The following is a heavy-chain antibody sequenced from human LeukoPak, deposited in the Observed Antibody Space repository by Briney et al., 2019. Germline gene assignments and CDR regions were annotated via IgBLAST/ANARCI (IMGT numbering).Heavy chain of an antibody. CDR1: GFTFDDYA. Sequence: GGSLRLSCAASGFTFDDYAMHWVRRAPGKGLEWVSGINWNSGRIGYADSVKGRFTISRDNAKNSLYLQMNSLRAEDTAVYYCANGYSSSWYPGAFDIWGQGTMVTVSS. J-gene: IGHJ3*02. D-gene: IGHD6-13*01. CDR2: INWNSGRI. V-gene: IGHV3-9*01. CDR3: ANGYSSSWYPGAFDI.